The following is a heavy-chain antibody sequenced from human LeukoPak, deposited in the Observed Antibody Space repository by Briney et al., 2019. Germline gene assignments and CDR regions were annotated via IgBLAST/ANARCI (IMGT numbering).Heavy chain of an antibody. Sequence: GGSLRLSCAASGFTFSSYWMHWVRQGPGKGLVWVSRINSDGSSTSYADSVKGRFTISRDNAKNTLYLQMNSLRAEDTAVYYCARGDYYDSSGYYYPYYFDYWGQGTLVTVSS. D-gene: IGHD3-22*01. CDR2: INSDGSST. CDR3: ARGDYYDSSGYYYPYYFDY. V-gene: IGHV3-74*01. CDR1: GFTFSSYW. J-gene: IGHJ4*02.